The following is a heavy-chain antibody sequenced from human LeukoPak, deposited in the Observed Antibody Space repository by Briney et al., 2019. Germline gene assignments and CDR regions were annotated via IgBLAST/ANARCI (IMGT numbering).Heavy chain of an antibody. D-gene: IGHD3-10*01. J-gene: IGHJ3*02. Sequence: GGSLRLSCAASGFTFSSYSMNWVPQAPGKGLEWVSSISSSSSYIYYADSVKGRFTISRDNAKNSLYLQMNSLRAEDTAVYYCARASTGSGSYDAFDIWGQGTMVTVSS. CDR2: ISSSSSYI. CDR1: GFTFSSYS. CDR3: ARASTGSGSYDAFDI. V-gene: IGHV3-21*01.